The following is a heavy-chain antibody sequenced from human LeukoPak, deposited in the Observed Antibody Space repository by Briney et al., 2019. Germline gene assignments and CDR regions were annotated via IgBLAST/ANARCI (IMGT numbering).Heavy chain of an antibody. CDR2: ISSNSLHI. D-gene: IGHD6-19*01. J-gene: IGHJ4*02. V-gene: IGHV3-21*01. Sequence: PGGSLRLSCAASGFTFSDQSMNWVRQAPGKGLEWVSSISSNSLHIFYADSVKGRFTISRDNAKNSLSLQMNSLRAEDTAVYYCARDDTAVAGTELDYWGQGTLVTVSS. CDR3: ARDDTAVAGTELDY. CDR1: GFTFSDQS.